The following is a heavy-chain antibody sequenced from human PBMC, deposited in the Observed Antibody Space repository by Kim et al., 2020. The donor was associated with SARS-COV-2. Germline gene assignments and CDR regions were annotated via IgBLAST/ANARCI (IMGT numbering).Heavy chain of an antibody. CDR1: GDTFTSYA. CDR2: INTNTGNP. J-gene: IGHJ6*02. CDR3: ARDPGRVTIFGVVIPDYYYYGMDI. D-gene: IGHD3-3*01. V-gene: IGHV7-4-1*02. Sequence: ASVKVSCKASGDTFTSYAMNWVRQAPGQGLEWMGWINTNTGNPTYAQGFTGRVVFSLDTSVSTAYLQISSLKAEDTAVYYCARDPGRVTIFGVVIPDYYYYGMDIWGQGTTVTVSS.